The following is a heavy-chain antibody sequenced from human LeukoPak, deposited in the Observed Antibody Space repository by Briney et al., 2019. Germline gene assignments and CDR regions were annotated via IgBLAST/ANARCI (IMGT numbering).Heavy chain of an antibody. J-gene: IGHJ6*02. CDR2: IIPILGIA. CDR3: ARFSAIVVPAAGYGMDV. CDR1: GGTFSSYA. V-gene: IGHV1-69*04. D-gene: IGHD2-2*01. Sequence: ASVTVSCKASGGTFSSYAISWVRQAPGQGLEWMGRIIPILGIANYAQKFQGRVTITADKSTSTAYMELSSLRSEDTAVYYCARFSAIVVPAAGYGMDVWGQGTTVTVSS.